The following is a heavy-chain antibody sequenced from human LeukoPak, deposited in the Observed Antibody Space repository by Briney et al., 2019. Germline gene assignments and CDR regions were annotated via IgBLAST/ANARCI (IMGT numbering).Heavy chain of an antibody. CDR2: INPSGGGT. CDR1: GYTFTSYY. V-gene: IGHV1-46*01. CDR3: ARMAVLRMADV. J-gene: IGHJ6*02. Sequence: ASVKVSCKASGYTFTSYYMHWVRQAPGQGLEWMGIINPSGGGTSYAQKFQGRVTMTRDTSTSTVYMELSSLRSEDTAVYYCARMAVLRMADVWGQGTTVTVSS. D-gene: IGHD2-8*01.